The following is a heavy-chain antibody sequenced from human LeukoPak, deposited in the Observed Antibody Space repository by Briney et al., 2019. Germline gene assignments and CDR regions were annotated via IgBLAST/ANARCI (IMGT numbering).Heavy chain of an antibody. Sequence: GESLKISCRGSGYSFTTYWIGWVRQMPGKGLEWMGIIYPGDSDTRYSPSFQGQVTISADKSISTAYLQWSSLKASDTAMYYCARQPYSSGWHYFDYWGQGTLVTVSS. CDR3: ARQPYSSGWHYFDY. V-gene: IGHV5-51*01. CDR1: GYSFTTYW. J-gene: IGHJ4*02. D-gene: IGHD6-19*01. CDR2: IYPGDSDT.